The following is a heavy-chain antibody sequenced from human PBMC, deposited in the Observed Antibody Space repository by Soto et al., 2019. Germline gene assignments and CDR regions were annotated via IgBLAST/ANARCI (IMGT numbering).Heavy chain of an antibody. V-gene: IGHV4-34*01. D-gene: IGHD4-17*01. J-gene: IGHJ4*02. Sequence: SETLSLTCAVYGGSFSGYYWSWIRQPPGKGLEWIGEINHSGSTNYNPSLKSRVTISVDTSKNQFSLKLSSVTAADTAVYYCASDRHGYGDSGGIGYFDYWGQGTLVTVSS. CDR1: GGSFSGYY. CDR2: INHSGST. CDR3: ASDRHGYGDSGGIGYFDY.